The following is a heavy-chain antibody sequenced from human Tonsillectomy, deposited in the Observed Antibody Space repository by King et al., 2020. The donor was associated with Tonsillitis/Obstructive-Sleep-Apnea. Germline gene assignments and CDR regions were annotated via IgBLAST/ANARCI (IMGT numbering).Heavy chain of an antibody. CDR2: FYPEDGET. CDR1: GYTLTELS. Sequence: QLVQTGAEVKKPGASVKVSCKVSGYTLTELSMHWVRQAPGKGLEWMGGFYPEDGETIYAQKFQGRVTMTEDTSTDTAYMELSSLRSEDTAVYYCATRLSSSSWTDFDSWGPGTLVTVSS. J-gene: IGHJ4*02. V-gene: IGHV1-24*01. D-gene: IGHD6-13*01. CDR3: ATRLSSSSWTDFDS.